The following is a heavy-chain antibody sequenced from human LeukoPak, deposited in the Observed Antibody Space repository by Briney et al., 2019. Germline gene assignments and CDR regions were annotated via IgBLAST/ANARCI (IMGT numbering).Heavy chain of an antibody. CDR2: ISSSSSYI. Sequence: GGSLRLSCTASGYTFSSYSMNWVRQAPGKGLEWVGSISSSSSYIYYADSVKGGFTISRDNAKNSLYMQMNSLRAEDTAVYYCARDRSWVAAADVIDYWGQGTLVTVSS. CDR3: ARDRSWVAAADVIDY. J-gene: IGHJ4*02. D-gene: IGHD6-13*01. CDR1: GYTFSSYS. V-gene: IGHV3-21*01.